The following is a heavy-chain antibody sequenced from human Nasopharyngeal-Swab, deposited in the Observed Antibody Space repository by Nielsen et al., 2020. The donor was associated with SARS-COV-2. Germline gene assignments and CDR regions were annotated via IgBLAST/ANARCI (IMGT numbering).Heavy chain of an antibody. V-gene: IGHV3-30-3*01. D-gene: IGHD6-19*01. J-gene: IGHJ4*02. Sequence: GGSLRLSCAASGFTFSSYAMHWVRQAPGKGLEWVAVISYDGSNKYYADSVKGRFTISRDNSKNTLYLQMNSLRVEDTAVYYCAKGTRPAVSATGNYWGQGTLVTVSS. CDR1: GFTFSSYA. CDR3: AKGTRPAVSATGNY. CDR2: ISYDGSNK.